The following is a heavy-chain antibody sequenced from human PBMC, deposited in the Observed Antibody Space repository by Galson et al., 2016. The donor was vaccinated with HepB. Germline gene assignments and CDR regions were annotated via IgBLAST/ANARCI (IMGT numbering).Heavy chain of an antibody. Sequence: SLRLSCAASGFSFSDYYMTWIRQAPGKGLEWLSYISDSGRYIKYADSVKGRFTISRDNAQKTVYLQMNSLRAEDTAFYYCVRDKTVVGAAIFSYWGQGALVIVSS. D-gene: IGHD2-15*01. CDR2: ISDSGRYI. CDR1: GFSFSDYY. V-gene: IGHV3-11*05. CDR3: VRDKTVVGAAIFSY. J-gene: IGHJ4*02.